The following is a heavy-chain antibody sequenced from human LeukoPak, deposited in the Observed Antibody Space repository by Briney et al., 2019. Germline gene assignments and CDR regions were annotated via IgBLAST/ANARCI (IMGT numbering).Heavy chain of an antibody. J-gene: IGHJ5*02. V-gene: IGHV4-4*02. CDR2: IYYSGST. CDR1: GGSVSSSKW. Sequence: SETLSLTCVVSGGSVSSSKWWSWVRQPPGKGLEWIGYIYYSGSTNYNPSLKSRVTISVDTSKNQFSLKLSSVTAADTAVYYCARNWFDPWGQGTLVTVSS. CDR3: ARNWFDP.